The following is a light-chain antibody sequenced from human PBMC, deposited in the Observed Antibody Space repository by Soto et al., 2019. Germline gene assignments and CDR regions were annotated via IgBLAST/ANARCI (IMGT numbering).Light chain of an antibody. CDR1: QGIRND. Sequence: DVQMTQSPSSLSASVGDRVTITCRASQGIRNDLGWYQQKPGKAPNLLISAASTLQSGVPSRFSGSGSGTEFTLTISGLQPEDVATYYCQQLNSYPLTFGGGTKVDIK. CDR3: QQLNSYPLT. CDR2: AAS. J-gene: IGKJ4*01. V-gene: IGKV1-17*01.